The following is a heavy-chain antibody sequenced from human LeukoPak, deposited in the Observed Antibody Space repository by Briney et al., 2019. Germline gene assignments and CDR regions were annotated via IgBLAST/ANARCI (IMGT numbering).Heavy chain of an antibody. CDR2: INAGNGNT. Sequence: PGGSLRLSCAASGFTFTSYAMHWVRQAPGQRLEWMGWINAGNGNTKYSQKFQGRVTITRDTSASTAYMELSSLRSEDTAVYYCAVRYCSSTSCYAKVDYWGQGTLVTVSS. CDR1: GFTFTSYA. J-gene: IGHJ4*02. CDR3: AVRYCSSTSCYAKVDY. V-gene: IGHV1-3*01. D-gene: IGHD2-2*01.